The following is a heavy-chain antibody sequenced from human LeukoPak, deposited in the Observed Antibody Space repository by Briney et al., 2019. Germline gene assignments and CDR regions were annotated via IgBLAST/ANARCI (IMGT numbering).Heavy chain of an antibody. J-gene: IGHJ4*02. CDR1: GGTFSSYA. D-gene: IGHD5-12*01. CDR3: ARGRSGYDSVDY. Sequence: SVKVSCTAPGGTFSSYAISWVRQAPGQGLEWMGGIIPIFGTANYAQKFQGRVTITADKSTSTAYMELSSLRSEDTAVYYCARGRSGYDSVDYWGQGTLVTVSS. V-gene: IGHV1-69*06. CDR2: IIPIFGTA.